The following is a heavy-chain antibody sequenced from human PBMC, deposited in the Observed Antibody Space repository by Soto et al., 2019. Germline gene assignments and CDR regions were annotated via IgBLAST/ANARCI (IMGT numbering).Heavy chain of an antibody. V-gene: IGHV3-23*01. Sequence: GGSLRLSCAASGFTFSSYAVSWVRQAPGKGPEWISSISGSGSTIYYADSVKGRFTISRDNSKNTLYLQMSSLRAEDTAVYYCARLPYSYVSLYFFDFWGQGSLVTVS. CDR3: ARLPYSYVSLYFFDF. CDR2: ISGSGSTI. CDR1: GFTFSSYA. D-gene: IGHD5-18*01. J-gene: IGHJ4*02.